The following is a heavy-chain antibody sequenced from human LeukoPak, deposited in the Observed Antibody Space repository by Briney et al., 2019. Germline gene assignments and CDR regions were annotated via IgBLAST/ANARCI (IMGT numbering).Heavy chain of an antibody. CDR1: GYSIISGYY. CDR2: IYHSGST. V-gene: IGHV4-38-2*02. D-gene: IGHD1-26*01. Sequence: PSETLSLTCAVSGYSIISGYYWGWIRQPPGKGLEWIGSIYHSGSTYYNPSLKSRVTISVDTSKNQFSLKLSSVTAADTAVYYCAREGNSGSRFDYWGQGTLVTVSS. CDR3: AREGNSGSRFDY. J-gene: IGHJ4*02.